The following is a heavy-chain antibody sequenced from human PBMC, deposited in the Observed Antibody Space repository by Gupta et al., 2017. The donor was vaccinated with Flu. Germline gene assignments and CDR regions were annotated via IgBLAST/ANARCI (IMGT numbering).Heavy chain of an antibody. Sequence: GGSLRLSCAASGFTFSSYWMSWVRQAPGKGLEWVANIKQDGSEKYYVDSVKGRFTISRDNAKNSLYLQMNSLRAEDTAVYYCARDLSSGRPGWFDPWGQGTLVTVSS. CDR3: ARDLSSGRPGWFDP. V-gene: IGHV3-7*04. D-gene: IGHD6-19*01. CDR2: IKQDGSEK. J-gene: IGHJ5*02. CDR1: GFTFSSYW.